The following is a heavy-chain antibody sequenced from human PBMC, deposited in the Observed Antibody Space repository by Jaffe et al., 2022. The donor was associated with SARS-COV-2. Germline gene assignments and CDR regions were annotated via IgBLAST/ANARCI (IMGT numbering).Heavy chain of an antibody. CDR2: IRQDGSDK. V-gene: IGHV3-7*01. Sequence: EVQLVESGGGLVQPGGSLRLSCVASGFTLNNYWMAWVRQAPGKGLEWVANIRQDGSDKNYVDSVKGRFTISRDNAKNSMYLQMNSLRAEDTALYYCARDVGGALDYWGQGTLVTVSS. CDR1: GFTLNNYW. J-gene: IGHJ4*02. D-gene: IGHD3-16*01. CDR3: ARDVGGALDY.